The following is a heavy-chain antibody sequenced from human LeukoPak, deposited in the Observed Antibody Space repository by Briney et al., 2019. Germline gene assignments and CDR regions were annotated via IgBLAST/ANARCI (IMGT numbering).Heavy chain of an antibody. D-gene: IGHD2-2*01. J-gene: IGHJ5*02. Sequence: GASVKVSCKASGYTFTGYYMHWVRQAPGQGLEWMGWINPNSGGTNYAQKFQGRVTMTRDTSISTAYMELRSLRSDDTAVYYCARVGGGYCSSTSCYAGSRNWFDPWGQGTLVTVSS. CDR2: INPNSGGT. CDR1: GYTFTGYY. V-gene: IGHV1-2*02. CDR3: ARVGGGYCSSTSCYAGSRNWFDP.